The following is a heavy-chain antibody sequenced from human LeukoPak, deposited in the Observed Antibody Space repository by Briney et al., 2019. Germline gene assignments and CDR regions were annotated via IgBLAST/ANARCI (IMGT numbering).Heavy chain of an antibody. D-gene: IGHD2-15*01. CDR1: GFTFSSYA. CDR2: ISGSGGST. J-gene: IGHJ4*02. CDR3: AKDRFCGGGSCYSIDY. Sequence: GGSLRLSCAASGFTFSSYAMSWVRQAPGKGLEWVSTISGSGGSTYYVDSVKGRFTISRDNSKNTLYLQMDSLRAEDTAVYYCAKDRFCGGGSCYSIDYWGQGTPVTVSS. V-gene: IGHV3-23*01.